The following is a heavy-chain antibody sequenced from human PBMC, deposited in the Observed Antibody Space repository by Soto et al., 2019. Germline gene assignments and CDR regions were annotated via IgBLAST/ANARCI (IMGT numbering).Heavy chain of an antibody. CDR3: AASYDSGFDP. D-gene: IGHD5-12*01. Sequence: ASVKVSCKASGYTFTSYGISWVRQAPGQGLEWMGWISVYNGNTDYAQKFQGRVTMTTDTSTSTAYMELRSLRSDDTAVYYCAASYDSGFDPWGQGTLVTVSA. J-gene: IGHJ5*02. CDR2: ISVYNGNT. CDR1: GYTFTSYG. V-gene: IGHV1-18*04.